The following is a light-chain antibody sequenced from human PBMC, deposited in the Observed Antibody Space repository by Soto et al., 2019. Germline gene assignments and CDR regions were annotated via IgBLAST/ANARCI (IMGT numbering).Light chain of an antibody. Sequence: QSVLTQSPSASGTPGQRVTISCSGSSSNIGSNYVYWYQQLPGTAPKLLIYRDNQRPSGVPDRFSGSKSGTSASLAISGLRSEDEADYHCATWDDSLSGPVVFGGGTKLTVL. V-gene: IGLV1-47*01. J-gene: IGLJ2*01. CDR3: ATWDDSLSGPVV. CDR1: SSNIGSNY. CDR2: RDN.